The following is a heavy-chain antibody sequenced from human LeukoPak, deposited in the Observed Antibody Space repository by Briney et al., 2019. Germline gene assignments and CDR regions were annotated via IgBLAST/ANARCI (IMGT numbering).Heavy chain of an antibody. CDR2: LYYRGST. CDR3: ARQYFGYDTSGPYAHFDS. D-gene: IGHD3-22*01. Sequence: SETLSLTCAVYGGSFSGYYWSWIRQPPGKGLEWIGGLYYRGSTKSNPSLKSRVTISVDTSKTQLSLRLTSVTAADTAVYFCARQYFGYDTSGPYAHFDSWGQGTLVTVSS. V-gene: IGHV4-59*08. CDR1: GGSFSGYY. J-gene: IGHJ4*02.